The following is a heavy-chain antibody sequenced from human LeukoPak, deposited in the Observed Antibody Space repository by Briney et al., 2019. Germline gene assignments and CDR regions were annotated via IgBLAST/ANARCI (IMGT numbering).Heavy chain of an antibody. CDR3: ARDFPGIAGLLDY. V-gene: IGHV3-21*01. J-gene: IGHJ4*02. Sequence: GGSLRLSCAASGFTFSSYSMNWVRQAPGKGLEWVSSISSSSSYIYYADSVKGRFTISRDNAKNSLYLQMNSLRAEDTAVYYCARDFPGIAGLLDYWGQGTLVTVSS. CDR1: GFTFSSYS. D-gene: IGHD6-13*01. CDR2: ISSSSSYI.